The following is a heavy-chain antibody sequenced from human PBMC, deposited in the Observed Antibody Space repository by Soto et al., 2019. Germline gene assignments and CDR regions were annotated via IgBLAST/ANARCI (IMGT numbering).Heavy chain of an antibody. CDR3: ARVTDTAMVPLFYFDY. CDR2: IYYSGST. CDR1: GGSIGSYY. J-gene: IGHJ4*02. D-gene: IGHD5-18*01. Sequence: PSETLSLTCTVSGGSIGSYYWSWIRQPPGKGLEWIGYIYYSGSTNYNPSLKSRVTISVDTSKNQFSLKLSSVTAADTAVYYCARVTDTAMVPLFYFDYWGQGTLVTVSS. V-gene: IGHV4-59*01.